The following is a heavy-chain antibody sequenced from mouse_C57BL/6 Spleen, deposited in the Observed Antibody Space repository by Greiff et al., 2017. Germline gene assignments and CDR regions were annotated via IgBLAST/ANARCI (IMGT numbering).Heavy chain of an antibody. V-gene: IGHV1-4*01. D-gene: IGHD2-3*01. CDR1: GYTFTSYT. CDR2: INPSSGYT. CDR3: ARDGLPAMDY. J-gene: IGHJ4*01. Sequence: VKLMESGAELARPGASVKMSCKASGYTFTSYTMHWVKQRPGQGLEWIGYINPSSGYTKYNQKFKDKATLTADKSSSTAYMQLSSLTSEDSAVYYCARDGLPAMDYWGQGTSVTVSS.